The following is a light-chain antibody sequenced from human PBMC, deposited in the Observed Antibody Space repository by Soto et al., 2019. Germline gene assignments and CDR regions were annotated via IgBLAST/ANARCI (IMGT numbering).Light chain of an antibody. V-gene: IGKV2-28*01. CDR3: MQALQTPYT. Sequence: DIVMTQSPLSLPVTPGEPASISCRSSQSLLHSNGYNYLDWYLQKPGQSPQLLIYLGSNRASGVPDRFSGSGSGTDVTLKISRVEAEDVGVYYCMQALQTPYTFGQGTTLEIK. CDR1: QSLLHSNGYNY. CDR2: LGS. J-gene: IGKJ2*01.